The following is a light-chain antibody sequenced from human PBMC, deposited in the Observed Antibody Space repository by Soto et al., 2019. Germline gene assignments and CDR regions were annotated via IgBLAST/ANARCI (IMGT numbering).Light chain of an antibody. J-gene: IGKJ5*01. CDR1: QIIDSW. Sequence: DIQMTQSPSTRSASLVYGCTITCRASQIIDSWLAWYQQRPGKAPNPLIYDASTLESGVPSRFSGSGSGTEFTLTISSLQPDDFATYYCQQYNSYPITFGQGTRLEIK. V-gene: IGKV1-5*01. CDR3: QQYNSYPIT. CDR2: DAS.